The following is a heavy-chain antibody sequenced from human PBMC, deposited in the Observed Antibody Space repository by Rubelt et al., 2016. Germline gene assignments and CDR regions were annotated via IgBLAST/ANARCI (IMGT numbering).Heavy chain of an antibody. J-gene: IGHJ5*02. Sequence: QVQLVQSGAEVKKPGASVKVSCKASGYTFTTYGISWVRQAPGQGLEWMGWIRTYNGNTNYAPNSRGTVTWTTETSTSTAYMELSSLRSDDTAMYFCARGYCSSANCLFNWFDPWGQGTLVTVSS. CDR3: ARGYCSSANCLFNWFDP. V-gene: IGHV1-18*01. CDR1: GYTFTTYG. D-gene: IGHD2-2*01. CDR2: IRTYNGNT.